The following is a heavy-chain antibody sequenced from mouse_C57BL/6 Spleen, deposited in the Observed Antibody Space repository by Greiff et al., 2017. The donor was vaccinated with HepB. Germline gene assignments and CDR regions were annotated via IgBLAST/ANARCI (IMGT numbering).Heavy chain of an antibody. D-gene: IGHD2-4*01. CDR1: GFTFSDYY. Sequence: EVKVVESEGGLVQPGSSMKLSCTASGFTFSDYYMAWVRQVPEKGLEWVANINYDGSSTYYLDSLKSRFIISGDNATNILYLQMSSLKSEDTATYYCARDEGLGYFDVWGTGTTVTVSS. J-gene: IGHJ1*03. CDR2: INYDGSST. CDR3: ARDEGLGYFDV. V-gene: IGHV5-16*01.